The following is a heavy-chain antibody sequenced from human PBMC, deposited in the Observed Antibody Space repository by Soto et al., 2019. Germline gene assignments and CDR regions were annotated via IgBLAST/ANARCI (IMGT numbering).Heavy chain of an antibody. CDR1: GGSISSSSYY. J-gene: IGHJ6*02. D-gene: IGHD1-26*01. CDR2: IYYSGST. Sequence: SETLSLTCTVSGGSISSSSYYWGWIRQPPGKGLEWIGSIYYSGSTYYNPSLKSRVTISVETSKNQFSLKLSSVTAADTAVYYCARWATVGSVATNYYYYGMDVWGQGTTVTVSS. V-gene: IGHV4-39*01. CDR3: ARWATVGSVATNYYYYGMDV.